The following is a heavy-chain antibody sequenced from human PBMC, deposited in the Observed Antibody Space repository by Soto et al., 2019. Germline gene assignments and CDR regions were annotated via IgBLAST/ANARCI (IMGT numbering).Heavy chain of an antibody. CDR1: GFSLYTGGVG. J-gene: IGHJ6*04. D-gene: IGHD1-1*01. V-gene: IGHV2-5*02. CDR2: LYGGDTR. CDR3: AHYTTDTYFDV. Sequence: QITLKESSPTLVKPTQTLTLTCSFSGFSLYTGGVGVGWIRQPPGKALEWLALLYGGDTRRYNPSLKNTLTIAKDTSEHQVVLTVTDMGPVDTGTYFCAHYTTDTYFDVWGKGATVTVSS.